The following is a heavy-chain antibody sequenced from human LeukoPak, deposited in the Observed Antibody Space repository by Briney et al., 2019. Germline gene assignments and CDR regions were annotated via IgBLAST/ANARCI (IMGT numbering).Heavy chain of an antibody. CDR3: ARHGGNYFLDY. CDR1: GGSISSSSDY. D-gene: IGHD2/OR15-2a*01. V-gene: IGHV4-39*01. Sequence: PSETLSLTCTVSGGSISSSSDYWGWIRQPSGKGLEWIGSIYYSGDTYYNPPLKSRVTISVDTSKIQVSLKLSSVTAADTAVYYCARHGGNYFLDYWGQGILVTVSS. J-gene: IGHJ4*02. CDR2: IYYSGDT.